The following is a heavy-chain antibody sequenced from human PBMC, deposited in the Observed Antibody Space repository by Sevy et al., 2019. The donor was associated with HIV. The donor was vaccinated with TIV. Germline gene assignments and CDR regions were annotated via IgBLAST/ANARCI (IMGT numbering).Heavy chain of an antibody. J-gene: IGHJ6*02. CDR2: ISTYDGNT. V-gene: IGHV1-18*01. D-gene: IGHD3-10*01. Sequence: ASVKVSCQASXXIFPNYGITWVRQAPGQGLEWMGWISTYDGNTHYAQKFQGRVTMTTDTSSTTAYMELRSLRSDDTAXYFCARDXMPLXQXLLITPYFYGMXVWGQGTAVTVSS. CDR1: XXIFPNYG. CDR3: ARDXMPLXQXLLITPYFYGMXV.